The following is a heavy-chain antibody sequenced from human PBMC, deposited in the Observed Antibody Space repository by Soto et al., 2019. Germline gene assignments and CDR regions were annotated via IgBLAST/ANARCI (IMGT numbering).Heavy chain of an antibody. D-gene: IGHD6-6*01. CDR2: INQDESEK. CDR1: GFSFRTFW. Sequence: GGSLRLSCAASGFSFRTFWMAWVRQAPGKGLEWVANINQDESEKHYVDSVKGRFTISRDNAKSSLYLQMNSLRVEDTAAYYCVSSNIVGRPGGGQGTMVTVSS. V-gene: IGHV3-7*01. CDR3: VSSNIVGRPG. J-gene: IGHJ3*01.